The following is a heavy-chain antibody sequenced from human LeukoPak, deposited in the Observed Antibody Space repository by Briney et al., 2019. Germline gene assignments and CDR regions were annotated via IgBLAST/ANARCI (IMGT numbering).Heavy chain of an antibody. J-gene: IGHJ5*02. Sequence: GGSLRLSCAASGFTFSTYSMNWVRQAPGKGLEWVSYISSSSSTIYYADSVKGRFTISRDNAKNSLYLQMNSLRDEDTAVYYCAREVRPAVGTDWFDPWGQGTLVTVSS. CDR1: GFTFSTYS. CDR2: ISSSSSTI. D-gene: IGHD6-13*01. CDR3: AREVRPAVGTDWFDP. V-gene: IGHV3-48*02.